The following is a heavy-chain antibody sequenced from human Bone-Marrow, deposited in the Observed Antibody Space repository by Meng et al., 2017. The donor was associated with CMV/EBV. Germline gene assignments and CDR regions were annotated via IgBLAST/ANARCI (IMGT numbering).Heavy chain of an antibody. CDR3: ARAYITGTTVDY. D-gene: IGHD1-7*01. Sequence: ASVKVSCKASGYTFTSYDINWVRQATGQGLEWMGWMNPNSGNTGYAQKFQGRVTITRNTSISTAYMELSSLRSEDTAVYYCARAYITGTTVDYWGQGTLVTVSS. CDR2: MNPNSGNT. V-gene: IGHV1-8*03. J-gene: IGHJ4*02. CDR1: GYTFTSYD.